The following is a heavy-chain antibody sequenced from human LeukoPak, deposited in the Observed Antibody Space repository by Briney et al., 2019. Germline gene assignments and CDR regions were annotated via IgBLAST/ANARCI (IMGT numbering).Heavy chain of an antibody. CDR2: IRSKANSYAT. J-gene: IGHJ4*02. D-gene: IGHD3-16*01. Sequence: GGSLKLSCAASGFTFSGSSMHGVRQASGKGLEWVGRIRSKANSYATTYAASVKGRFTISRGDSKNTAYLQMNSLKTEDTAVYYCARGGGYWGQGTLVTVSS. CDR1: GFTFSGSS. V-gene: IGHV3-73*01. CDR3: ARGGGY.